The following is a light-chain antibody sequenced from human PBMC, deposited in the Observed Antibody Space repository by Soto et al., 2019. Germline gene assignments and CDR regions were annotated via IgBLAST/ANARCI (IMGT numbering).Light chain of an antibody. Sequence: QSVLTQPPSVSGAPGQRVTISCTGTSSNIGANYDVHWYQQLPGTAPKLLLSGNSDRPSEVPDRFSVSKSGTSASLAITGLQPEDEADYYCQSYDSGLSGRVFGGGTNLTVL. J-gene: IGLJ2*01. CDR1: SSNIGANYD. V-gene: IGLV1-40*01. CDR3: QSYDSGLSGRV. CDR2: GNS.